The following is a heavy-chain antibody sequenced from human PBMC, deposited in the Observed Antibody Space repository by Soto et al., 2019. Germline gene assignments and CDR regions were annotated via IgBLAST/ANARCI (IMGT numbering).Heavy chain of an antibody. D-gene: IGHD2-21*01. CDR3: AKSIVVTSLYYYYGMDV. CDR2: ISYDGSNK. Sequence: PGGSLRLSCAASGFTFSSYGMHWVRQAPGKGLEWEAVISYDGSNKYYADSVRGRFTISRDNSKNTLYLQMNSLRAEDTAVYYCAKSIVVTSLYYYYGMDVWGQGTTVTVSS. V-gene: IGHV3-30*18. J-gene: IGHJ6*02. CDR1: GFTFSSYG.